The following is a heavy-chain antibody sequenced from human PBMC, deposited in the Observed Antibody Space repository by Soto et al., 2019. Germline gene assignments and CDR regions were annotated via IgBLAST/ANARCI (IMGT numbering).Heavy chain of an antibody. V-gene: IGHV3-74*01. CDR3: ASAARITMVRGVITPLGP. CDR1: GFTFSSYW. CDR2: INSDGSST. J-gene: IGHJ5*02. D-gene: IGHD3-10*01. Sequence: PGGSLRLSCAASGFTFSSYWMHWVRQAPGKGLVWVSRINSDGSSTSYADSVKGRFTISRDNAKNTLYLQMNSLRAEDTAAYYCASAARITMVRGVITPLGPWGQGTLVTVSS.